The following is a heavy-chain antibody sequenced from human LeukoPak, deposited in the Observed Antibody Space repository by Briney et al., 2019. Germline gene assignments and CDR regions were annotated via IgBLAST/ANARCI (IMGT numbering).Heavy chain of an antibody. CDR2: ISHSGST. Sequence: SETLSLTCAVYGGSFSGYYWSWIRQPPGKGLEWIGEISHSGSTNYNPSLTSRVAMSVDTSKNQFSLNLRSVTAADTAVYYCARGGVTIFGVVINEEYYFDYWGQGTLVTVSS. J-gene: IGHJ4*02. V-gene: IGHV4-34*01. D-gene: IGHD3-3*01. CDR3: ARGGVTIFGVVINEEYYFDY. CDR1: GGSFSGYY.